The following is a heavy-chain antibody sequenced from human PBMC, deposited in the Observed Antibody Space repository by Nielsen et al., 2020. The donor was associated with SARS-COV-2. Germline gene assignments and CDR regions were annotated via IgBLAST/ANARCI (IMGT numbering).Heavy chain of an antibody. J-gene: IGHJ4*02. CDR3: ARDRNYDRTQDY. Sequence: GESLKISCAASGYLFSGYGIHWVRQAPGKGLEWVALIWYDGSNKYYADSVKGRFTISKDNSKNTVYLQMNSLRVEDTAVYYCARDRNYDRTQDYWGQGTLVTVSS. CDR2: IWYDGSNK. D-gene: IGHD3-22*01. CDR1: GYLFSGYG. V-gene: IGHV3-33*01.